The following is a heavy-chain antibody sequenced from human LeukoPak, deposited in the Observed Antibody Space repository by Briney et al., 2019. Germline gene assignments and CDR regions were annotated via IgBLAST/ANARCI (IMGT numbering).Heavy chain of an antibody. CDR1: GYTFTGYY. J-gene: IGHJ4*02. CDR3: ARERKLVGATVYYFDY. CDR2: INPNSGGT. V-gene: IGHV1-2*02. D-gene: IGHD1-26*01. Sequence: ASVKVSCKASGYTFTGYYMHRVRQAPGQGLEWMGWINPNSGGTNYAQKFQGRVTMTRDTSISTAYMELSRLRSDDTAVYYCARERKLVGATVYYFDYWGQGTLVTVSS.